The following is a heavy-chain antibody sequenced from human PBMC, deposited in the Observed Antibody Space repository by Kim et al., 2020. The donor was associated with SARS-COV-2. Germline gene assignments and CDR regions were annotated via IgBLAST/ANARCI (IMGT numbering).Heavy chain of an antibody. CDR2: ST. Sequence: STDYAQKFQGRVTVTRDTSTSTVYMELGRLTSDDTAVYYCARERISTLDYWGQGTLLTVSS. J-gene: IGHJ4*02. V-gene: IGHV1-46*01. D-gene: IGHD2-15*01. CDR3: ARERISTLDY.